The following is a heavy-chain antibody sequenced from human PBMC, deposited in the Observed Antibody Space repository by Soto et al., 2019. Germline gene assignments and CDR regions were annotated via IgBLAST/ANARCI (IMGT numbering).Heavy chain of an antibody. D-gene: IGHD5-12*01. V-gene: IGHV3-30-3*01. CDR1: GFTFSSYA. CDR2: ISYDGSNK. CDR3: ARYAASQGYSGYDSLLPHAINWFDP. J-gene: IGHJ5*02. Sequence: QVQLVESGGGVVQPGRSLRLSCAASGFTFSSYAMHWVRQAPGKGLEWVAVISYDGSNKYYADSVKGRFTISRDNSKNTVYLEMNSLRAEDTAVYYWARYAASQGYSGYDSLLPHAINWFDPWGQGTLVTVSS.